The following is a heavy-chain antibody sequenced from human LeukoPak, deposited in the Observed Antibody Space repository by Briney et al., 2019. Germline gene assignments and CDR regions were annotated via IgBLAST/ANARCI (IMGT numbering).Heavy chain of an antibody. V-gene: IGHV4-30-2*01. CDR3: ARGGMVPDY. Sequence: SQTLSLTCTVSGGSISSGGYYWSWIRQPPGKGLEWTGYIYHSGSTYYNPSLKSRVTISVDRSKNQFSLKLSSVTAADTAVYYCARGGMVPDYWGQGTLVTVSS. J-gene: IGHJ4*02. CDR1: GGSISSGGYY. D-gene: IGHD2-8*01. CDR2: IYHSGST.